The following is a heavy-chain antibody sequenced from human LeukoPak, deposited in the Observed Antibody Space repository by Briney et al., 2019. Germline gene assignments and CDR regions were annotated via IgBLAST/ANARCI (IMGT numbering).Heavy chain of an antibody. CDR2: IKPDGTTK. J-gene: IGHJ6*02. CDR1: GFPFSSYS. V-gene: IGHV3-7*03. D-gene: IGHD2-8*02. Sequence: GGSLRLSCAAPGFPFSSYSMTWVRQAPGKGLEWVANIKPDGTTKFYVDSVKGRFTISRDNALNSLYLQMNSLRAEDTAIYYCARFWSSYYYGMDVWGQGTTVTVSS. CDR3: ARFWSSYYYGMDV.